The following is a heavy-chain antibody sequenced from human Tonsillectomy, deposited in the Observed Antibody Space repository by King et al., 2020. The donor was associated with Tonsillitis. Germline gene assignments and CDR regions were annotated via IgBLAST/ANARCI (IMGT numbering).Heavy chain of an antibody. CDR1: GFTFSKAW. Sequence: VQLVESVGGLVKPGGSLRLSCAASGFTFSKAWMNWVRQAPGKGLEWVGRIKSKTEGGTTAYAAPVNGRFTISRNDSKNTVYLQMNSLKTEDTAVYYCTTVAVVWGQGTLVTVSS. J-gene: IGHJ4*02. CDR3: TTVAVV. CDR2: IKSKTEGGTT. D-gene: IGHD2-21*01. V-gene: IGHV3-15*07.